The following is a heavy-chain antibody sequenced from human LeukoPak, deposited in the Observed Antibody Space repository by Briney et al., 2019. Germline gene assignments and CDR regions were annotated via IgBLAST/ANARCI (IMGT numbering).Heavy chain of an antibody. Sequence: ASVKVSCKASGFTFTAYHVHWVRQAPGQGLEWMGWINPNSGGTNYAQKFQGRVTTTRDTSISTAYMELSGLRSDDTAVYYCARGPHWDPHFDYWGQGTLVTVSS. D-gene: IGHD7-27*01. V-gene: IGHV1-2*02. CDR3: ARGPHWDPHFDY. J-gene: IGHJ4*02. CDR2: INPNSGGT. CDR1: GFTFTAYH.